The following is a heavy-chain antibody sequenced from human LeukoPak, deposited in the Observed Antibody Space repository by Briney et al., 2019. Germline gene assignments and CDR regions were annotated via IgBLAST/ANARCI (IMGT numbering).Heavy chain of an antibody. V-gene: IGHV1-69*05. CDR2: IIPIFGTA. D-gene: IGHD3-10*01. Sequence: KISCKGSGYTFTSYWIGWVRQAPGQGLEWMGGIIPIFGTANYAQKFQGRVTITTDESTSTAYMELSSLRSEDTAVYYCARADNPGNYYYYYMDVWGKGTTVTVSS. CDR3: ARADNPGNYYYYYMDV. CDR1: GYTFTSYW. J-gene: IGHJ6*03.